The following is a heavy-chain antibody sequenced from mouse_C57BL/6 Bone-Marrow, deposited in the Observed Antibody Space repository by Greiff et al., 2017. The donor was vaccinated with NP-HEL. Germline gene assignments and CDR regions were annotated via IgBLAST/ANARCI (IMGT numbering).Heavy chain of an antibody. D-gene: IGHD1-1*02. Sequence: EVQLQQSGPVLVKPGASVKMSCKASGYTFTDYYMDWVKQSHGKSLEWIGVINPYNGGTSYNQKFKGKATLTVGKSSSTAYMELNSLTSEDSAVYYCARGGDSSYWGQGTTLTVSS. CDR1: GYTFTDYY. CDR3: ARGGDSSY. J-gene: IGHJ2*01. V-gene: IGHV1-19*01. CDR2: INPYNGGT.